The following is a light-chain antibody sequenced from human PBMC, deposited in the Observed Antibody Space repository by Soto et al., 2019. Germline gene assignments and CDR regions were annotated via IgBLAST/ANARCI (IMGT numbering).Light chain of an antibody. V-gene: IGKV1-33*01. CDR1: QDITNY. CDR3: QQFDNLPLT. CDR2: DAS. J-gene: IGKJ4*01. Sequence: DLQMTQSPSSLSASVGDRVTITCQASQDITNYLNWYQQKPGKAPKILVYDASVLGAGVPSRFRGGGSGTHFTRTITSLQAEDVATYYGQQFDNLPLTFGGGTNLEIK.